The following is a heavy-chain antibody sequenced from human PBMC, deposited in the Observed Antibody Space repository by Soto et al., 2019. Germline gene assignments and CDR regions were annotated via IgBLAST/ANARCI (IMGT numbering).Heavy chain of an antibody. J-gene: IGHJ3*02. CDR2: ISSSTIYT. D-gene: IGHD3-9*01. V-gene: IGHV3-11*05. Sequence: QVQLVESGGGLVKPGGSLRLSCAASGFTFSDYYMSWIRQAPGKGLEWVSYISSSTIYTNYADSVKGRFTISRDNAKNSLYLQMNSLSAEDTAVYYCARDADILTGSDAFDIWGQGTMVTVSS. CDR3: ARDADILTGSDAFDI. CDR1: GFTFSDYY.